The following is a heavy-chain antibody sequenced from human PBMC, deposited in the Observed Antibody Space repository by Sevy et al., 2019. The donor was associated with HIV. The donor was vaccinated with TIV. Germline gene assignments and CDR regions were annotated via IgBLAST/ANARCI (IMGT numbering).Heavy chain of an antibody. CDR1: GFTFSSYG. D-gene: IGHD3-22*01. CDR3: ARGGLWRLYYYDSSGLNFDY. Sequence: GGSLRLSYAASGFTFSSYGMHWVRQAPGKGLEWVAVIWYDGSNKYYADSVKGRFTISRDNSKNTLYLQMNSLRAEDTAVYYCARGGLWRLYYYDSSGLNFDYWGQGTLVTVSS. V-gene: IGHV3-33*01. J-gene: IGHJ4*02. CDR2: IWYDGSNK.